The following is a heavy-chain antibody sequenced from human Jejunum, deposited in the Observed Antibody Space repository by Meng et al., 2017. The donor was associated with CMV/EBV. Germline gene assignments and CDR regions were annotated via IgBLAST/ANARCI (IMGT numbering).Heavy chain of an antibody. Sequence: YTFSTYAIAWVRQAPGRGLEWMGWVSAYNGDTNYARQLHGRVTMTTDTSTTTAYMELGSLTSDDTGVYYCARIPVTSDSSYNVDVWGQGTTVTVSS. CDR3: ARIPVTSDSSYNVDV. CDR2: VSAYNGDT. D-gene: IGHD4-17*01. CDR1: YTFSTYA. V-gene: IGHV1-18*01. J-gene: IGHJ6*02.